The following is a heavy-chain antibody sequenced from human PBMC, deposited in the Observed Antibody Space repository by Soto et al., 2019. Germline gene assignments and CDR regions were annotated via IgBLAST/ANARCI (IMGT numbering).Heavy chain of an antibody. D-gene: IGHD4-17*01. Sequence: SETLSLTCTVSGGSISSISYYWGWIRQPPGKGLEWIGSIYYSGSTYYNPSLKSRVTISVDTSKNQFSLKLSSVTAADTAVYYCARNGKEVTTRLDYFDYWGQGTLVTVSS. CDR1: GGSISSISYY. CDR3: ARNGKEVTTRLDYFDY. V-gene: IGHV4-39*01. J-gene: IGHJ4*02. CDR2: IYYSGST.